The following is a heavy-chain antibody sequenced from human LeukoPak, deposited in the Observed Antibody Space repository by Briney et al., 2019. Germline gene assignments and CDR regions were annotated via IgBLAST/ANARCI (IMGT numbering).Heavy chain of an antibody. V-gene: IGHV1-69*05. Sequence: ASVKVSCKASGGTFSSYAISWVRQAPGQGLEWMGRIIPIFGTANYAQKFQGRVTITTDESTSTAYMELSSLRSEDTAVYYCARVASGYANDYWGQGTLVTVSS. CDR2: IIPIFGTA. CDR1: GGTFSSYA. D-gene: IGHD5-12*01. CDR3: ARVASGYANDY. J-gene: IGHJ4*02.